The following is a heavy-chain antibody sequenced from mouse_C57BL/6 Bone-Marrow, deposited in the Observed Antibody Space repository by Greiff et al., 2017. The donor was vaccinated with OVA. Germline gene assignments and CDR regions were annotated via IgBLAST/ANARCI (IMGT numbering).Heavy chain of an antibody. Sequence: VQRVESGPGLVAPSQSLSITCTVSGFSLTSYAISWVRQPPGKGLEWLGVIWTGGGTNYNSALKSRLSISKDNSKSQVFLKMNSLQTDDTARYYCARSRSYSSYWYFDVWGTGTTVTVSS. D-gene: IGHD1-1*01. CDR2: IWTGGGT. CDR1: GFSLTSYA. CDR3: ARSRSYSSYWYFDV. J-gene: IGHJ1*03. V-gene: IGHV2-9-1*01.